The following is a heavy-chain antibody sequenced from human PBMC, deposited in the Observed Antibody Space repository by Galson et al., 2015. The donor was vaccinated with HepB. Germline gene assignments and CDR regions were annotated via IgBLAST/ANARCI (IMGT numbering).Heavy chain of an antibody. Sequence: SVKVSCKASGYTFISYYIHWMRQAPGQGLEWMGIIYPSGGSTNFPQKFQGRVTMTRDTSTSTVYMELSSLRSEDTAVYYCARSDSTYYGMDVWGQGPTVPVSS. CDR2: IYPSGGST. D-gene: IGHD4-11*01. J-gene: IGHJ6*02. V-gene: IGHV1-46*01. CDR3: ARSDSTYYGMDV. CDR1: GYTFISYY.